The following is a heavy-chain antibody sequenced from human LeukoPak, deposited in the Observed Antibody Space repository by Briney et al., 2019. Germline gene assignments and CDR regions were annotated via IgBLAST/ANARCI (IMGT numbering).Heavy chain of an antibody. Sequence: RASVKVSCKASGYTFTGYYMHWARQARGQGLEWMGSINPNSGGTNYAQKFQGRVTMTRDTSISTAYMELSRLRSDDTAVYYCARDKSYCSSTSCYTAGAFDIWGQGTMVTVSS. D-gene: IGHD2-2*02. J-gene: IGHJ3*02. CDR1: GYTFTGYY. V-gene: IGHV1-2*02. CDR3: ARDKSYCSSTSCYTAGAFDI. CDR2: INPNSGGT.